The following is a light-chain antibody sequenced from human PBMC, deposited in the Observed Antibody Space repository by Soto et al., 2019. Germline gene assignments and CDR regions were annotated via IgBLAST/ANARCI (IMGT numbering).Light chain of an antibody. Sequence: ESLVSPYPATLSLSPGERATLSCRASENVYNYLAWYQQIPGQPPRLLIYDASNRAAGVPGRFSGTGSGTDFTLTISSLEPEDFTLYCCQHSAGPPIRFGLGTRLEI. CDR3: QHSAGPPIR. J-gene: IGKJ5*01. CDR1: ENVYNY. CDR2: DAS. V-gene: IGKV3-11*01.